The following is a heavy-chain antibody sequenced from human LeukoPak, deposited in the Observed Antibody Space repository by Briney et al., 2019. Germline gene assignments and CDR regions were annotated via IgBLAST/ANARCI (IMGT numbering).Heavy chain of an antibody. V-gene: IGHV4-61*09. CDR3: TKGRGI. CDR1: GGSISSGSYD. D-gene: IGHD3-10*01. Sequence: SETLSLTCTVSGGSISSGSYDWYWVRQPAGKGLEWIGHIYTSGSMNYNPSLKSRVTISVDTSKNQFSLKLTSVTAADTAVYYCTKGRGIWGQGTLVTVSS. CDR2: IYTSGSM. J-gene: IGHJ4*02.